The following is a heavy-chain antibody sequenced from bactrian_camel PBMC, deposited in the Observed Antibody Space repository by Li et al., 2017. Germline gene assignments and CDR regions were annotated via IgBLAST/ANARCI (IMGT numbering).Heavy chain of an antibody. CDR1: GETRRPLF. Sequence: HVQLVESGGGSAESGGSLRLSCEASGETRRPLFMGWFRQRPGQEREGVASVYKGGTTSYADSVKGRFTASQGAKNTVYLQMNSLTPEDTGLYRCKGVRLCGDSDIETVWSQGTQVTVS. J-gene: IGHJ4*01. D-gene: IGHD3*01. CDR2: VYKGGTT. CDR3: KGVRLCGDSDIETV. V-gene: IGHV3S53*01.